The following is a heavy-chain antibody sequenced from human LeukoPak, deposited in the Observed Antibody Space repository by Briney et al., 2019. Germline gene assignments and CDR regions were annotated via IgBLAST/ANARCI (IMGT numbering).Heavy chain of an antibody. CDR1: GFSLTTGGVG. J-gene: IGHJ5*02. CDR2: INWDDQK. V-gene: IGHV2-5*02. D-gene: IGHD3-22*01. Sequence: SGPTLVNPTQTLTLTCTFSGFSLTTGGVGVGWIRQPPGKALEWLALINWDDQKVYSPSLQSRLSITKDTSKNQVVLTMTNVDPVDTATYYCAHRRDSSGYHYRWWFAPWGQGTLVTVSS. CDR3: AHRRDSSGYHYRWWFAP.